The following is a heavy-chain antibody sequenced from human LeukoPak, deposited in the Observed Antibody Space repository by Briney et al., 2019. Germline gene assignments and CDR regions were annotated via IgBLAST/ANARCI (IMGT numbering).Heavy chain of an antibody. CDR3: AREALGYCGGGNCYRFDK. Sequence: SETLSLTCSVSGGSISRGGYYWNWIRQHPGKGLEWIGNIYYSGSTYHNPSLKSRVTISLDTSKNQFSLTLNSVTAADTAVYYCAREALGYCGGGNCYRFDKWGQGTLVAVSS. V-gene: IGHV4-31*03. J-gene: IGHJ4*02. D-gene: IGHD2-15*01. CDR1: GGSISRGGYY. CDR2: IYYSGST.